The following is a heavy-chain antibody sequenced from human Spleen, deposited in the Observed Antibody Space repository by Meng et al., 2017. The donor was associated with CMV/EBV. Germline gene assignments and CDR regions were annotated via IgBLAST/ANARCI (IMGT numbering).Heavy chain of an antibody. D-gene: IGHD3-22*01. CDR2: INSDGSII. CDR3: ASLWGTMIVGDGAAFDV. V-gene: IGHV3-74*01. CDR1: GFTFSRYW. J-gene: IGHJ3*01. Sequence: SCAASGFTFSRYWMHWVRQAPGKGLVWVSRINSDGSIISYADSVKGRFTISRDNAENTLYLQMNSLRDEDTAVYYCASLWGTMIVGDGAAFDVWGQGTRVTVSS.